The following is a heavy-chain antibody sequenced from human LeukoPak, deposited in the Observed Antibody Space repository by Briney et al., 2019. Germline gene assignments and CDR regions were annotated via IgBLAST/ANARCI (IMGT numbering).Heavy chain of an antibody. D-gene: IGHD5-18*01. CDR1: GFTIRSYA. Sequence: GRSLRLSCAASGFTIRSYAMHWVRQAPGKGLEWVTLISHDGDNKYYADSVKGRFTISRDNSKNTLYLQMNSLRAEDTAIYYCAHTRRDTDDNYYYYYIDVWGKGTTVTVSS. V-gene: IGHV3-30-3*01. J-gene: IGHJ6*03. CDR3: AHTRRDTDDNYYYYYIDV. CDR2: ISHDGDNK.